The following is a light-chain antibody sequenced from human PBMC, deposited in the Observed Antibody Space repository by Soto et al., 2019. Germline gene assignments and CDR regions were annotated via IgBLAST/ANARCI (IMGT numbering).Light chain of an antibody. J-gene: IGLJ2*01. V-gene: IGLV1-44*01. CDR1: SSNIGSNT. CDR2: STN. Sequence: QSALTQPPSASGTPGQRVTISCSGSSSNIGSNTVNWYQQLPGSAPKLLIYSTNQRPSGVPDRFSGSKSGTSASLAISGLQSEDEADYYCAAWDGSLNVVLFGGVTKLTVL. CDR3: AAWDGSLNVVL.